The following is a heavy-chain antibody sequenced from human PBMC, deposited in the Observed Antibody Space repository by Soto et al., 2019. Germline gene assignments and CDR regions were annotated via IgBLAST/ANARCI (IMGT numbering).Heavy chain of an antibody. CDR3: ARVGESFEEQGGDWFDL. D-gene: IGHD2-21*01. J-gene: IGHJ5*02. CDR1: GGSISSGDYY. Sequence: QVQLQESGPGLVKPSQTLSLTCTVSGGSISSGDYYWSWIRQPPGKGLEWIGYIYYSGSTYYNPSLYGRVTISVATSKNQFSLKLSSVTAADTAVYYCARVGESFEEQGGDWFDLWGQGTMVTVSS. V-gene: IGHV4-30-4*01. CDR2: IYYSGST.